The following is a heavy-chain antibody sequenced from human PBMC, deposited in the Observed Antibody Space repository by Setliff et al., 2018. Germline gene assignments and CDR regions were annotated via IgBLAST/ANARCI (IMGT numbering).Heavy chain of an antibody. CDR2: IIPLFGTT. V-gene: IGHV1-69*13. CDR3: ARALGGISAAGNNWLDS. CDR1: GGSFSSFL. D-gene: IGHD6-13*01. J-gene: IGHJ5*01. Sequence: SVKVSCKNSGGSFSSFLVAWVRQAPGQGLEWMGGIIPLFGTTKYTQKFQDRLTMTADESTTTAYMELARLRSEDTAVYFCARALGGISAAGNNWLDSWGQGTLVTVSS.